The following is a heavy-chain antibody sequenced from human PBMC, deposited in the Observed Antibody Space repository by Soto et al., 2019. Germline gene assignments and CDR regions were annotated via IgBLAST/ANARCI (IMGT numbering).Heavy chain of an antibody. Sequence: GGSLRLSCAASGFTFSSYEMNWVRQAPGKGLEWVSYISSSGSTIYYADSVKGRFTISRDNAKNSLYLQMNSLRAEDTAVYYGARGPLYDPLDHWCQGTLVNVSS. CDR1: GFTFSSYE. CDR2: ISSSGSTI. D-gene: IGHD2-15*01. V-gene: IGHV3-48*03. J-gene: IGHJ4*02. CDR3: ARGPLYDPLDH.